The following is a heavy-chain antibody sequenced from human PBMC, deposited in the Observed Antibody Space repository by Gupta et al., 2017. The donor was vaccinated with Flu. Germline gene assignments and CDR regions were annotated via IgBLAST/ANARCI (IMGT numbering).Heavy chain of an antibody. V-gene: IGHV4-31*03. CDR1: GGSVSSRGSY. CDR2: IFYNGGT. D-gene: IGHD4-4*01. Sequence: QVQLQESGPGLVKPSQTLSLTCTVSGGSVSSRGSYWSWVRQLPGKGLEWIGYIFYNGGTLYSPALKSRVTISMEMSQTQFSLKLTSVTAADTAVYYCVRGRHNNYVPLDVWGQGTTVTVSS. CDR3: VRGRHNNYVPLDV. J-gene: IGHJ6*02.